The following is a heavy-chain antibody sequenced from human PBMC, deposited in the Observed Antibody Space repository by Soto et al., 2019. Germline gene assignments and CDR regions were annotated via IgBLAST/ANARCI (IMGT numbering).Heavy chain of an antibody. D-gene: IGHD3-9*01. V-gene: IGHV3-23*01. Sequence: GGSLRLSCAASGFTFNNYAMTWVRQAPGKGLEWVAAISGGGGGTYYADPVEGRFTISRDNSKNTLHLQMNNLRAEDTAIYYCVKDKKYDILSAWDALDIWGHGTLVTVSS. J-gene: IGHJ3*02. CDR2: ISGGGGGT. CDR3: VKDKKYDILSAWDALDI. CDR1: GFTFNNYA.